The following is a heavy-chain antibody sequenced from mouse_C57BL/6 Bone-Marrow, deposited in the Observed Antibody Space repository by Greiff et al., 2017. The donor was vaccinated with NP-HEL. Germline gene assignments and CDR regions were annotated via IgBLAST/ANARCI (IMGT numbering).Heavy chain of an antibody. J-gene: IGHJ3*01. CDR2: INPSSGYT. CDR3: ARGVATGVEEAWYAY. V-gene: IGHV1-7*01. D-gene: IGHD1-1*01. CDR1: GYTFTSYW. Sequence: VQGVESGAELAKPGASVKLSCKASGYTFTSYWMHWVKQRPGQGLEWIGYINPSSGYTKYNQKFKDKATLTADKSSSTAYMQLSSLTSEDSAVYYGARGVATGVEEAWYAYWGQGTLVTVSA.